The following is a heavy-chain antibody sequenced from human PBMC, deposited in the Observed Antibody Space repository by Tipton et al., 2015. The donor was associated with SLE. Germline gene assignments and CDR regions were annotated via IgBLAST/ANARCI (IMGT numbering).Heavy chain of an antibody. CDR2: MYHSGIT. D-gene: IGHD6-25*01. CDR3: ASTSTQVSGCYMDV. Sequence: TLSLTCSVSGGSIRTYYWSWNRQPPGKGLEWIGYMYHSGITNYNPSLYSRVTISVDTSKNQFSLDLSSVTAADTAVYFCASTSTQVSGCYMDVWGKGTTVTVSS. CDR1: GGSIRTYY. J-gene: IGHJ6*03. V-gene: IGHV4-59*12.